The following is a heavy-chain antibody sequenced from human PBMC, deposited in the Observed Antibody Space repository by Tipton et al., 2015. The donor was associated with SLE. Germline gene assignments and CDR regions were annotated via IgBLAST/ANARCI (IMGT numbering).Heavy chain of an antibody. CDR2: IYTSGST. CDR1: GGSISSGSYY. Sequence: TLSLTCTVSGGSISSGSYYWSWIRQPAGKGLEWIGYIYTSGSTNYNPSLKSRVTISVDTSKNQFSLKLSSVTAADTAVYYCARGSYDSSGYSLGFDYWGQGTLVTVSS. CDR3: ARGSYDSSGYSLGFDY. J-gene: IGHJ4*02. D-gene: IGHD3-22*01. V-gene: IGHV4-61*09.